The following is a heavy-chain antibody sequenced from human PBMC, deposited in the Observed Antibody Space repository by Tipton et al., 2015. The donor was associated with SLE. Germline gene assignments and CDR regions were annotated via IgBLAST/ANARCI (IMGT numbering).Heavy chain of an antibody. J-gene: IGHJ4*02. Sequence: SLRLSCAASGFTFSSYWMSWVRQAPGKGLEWVANIKQDGSEKYYVDSVKGRFTISRDNSKNTVYLQMNSLRGEDTAIYYCAKDYYDFWSAVDYWGQGTLVTVSS. CDR3: AKDYYDFWSAVDY. V-gene: IGHV3-7*03. CDR2: IKQDGSEK. CDR1: GFTFSSYW. D-gene: IGHD3-3*01.